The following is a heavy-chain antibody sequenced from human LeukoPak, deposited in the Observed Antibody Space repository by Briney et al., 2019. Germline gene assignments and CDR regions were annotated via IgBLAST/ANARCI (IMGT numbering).Heavy chain of an antibody. CDR1: GGTFSSYA. J-gene: IGHJ4*02. CDR2: IIPIFGTA. D-gene: IGHD2-15*01. CDR3: ARAHVGYCSGGSCYGYD. Sequence: ASVKVSCKASGGTFSSYAISWARQAPGQGLEWMGGIIPIFGTANYAQKFQGRVTITTDESTSTAYMELSSLRSEDTAVYYCARAHVGYCSGGSCYGYDWGQGTLVTVSS. V-gene: IGHV1-69*05.